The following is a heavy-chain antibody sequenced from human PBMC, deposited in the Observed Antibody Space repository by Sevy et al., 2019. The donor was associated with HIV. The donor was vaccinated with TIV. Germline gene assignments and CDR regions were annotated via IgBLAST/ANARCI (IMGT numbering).Heavy chain of an antibody. CDR3: ARDAARVIVPTAGLES. Sequence: GGSLRLSCVASGFTFRSFSMHWVRQAPGKGLERVAAIWYDGRTERYADSVQGRFTISRDNSKKTLYLQMNSLRDEDTVIYYCARDAARVIVPTAGLESWGQGTLVTVSS. CDR2: IWYDGRTE. D-gene: IGHD1-1*01. CDR1: GFTFRSFS. V-gene: IGHV3-33*01. J-gene: IGHJ5*01.